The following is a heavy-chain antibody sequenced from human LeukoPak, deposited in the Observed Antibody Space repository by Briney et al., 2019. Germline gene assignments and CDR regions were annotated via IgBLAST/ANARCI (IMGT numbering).Heavy chain of an antibody. CDR3: ARGLSNEAVAANTPFDY. CDR1: GGSISSSSYY. CDR2: INHSGST. D-gene: IGHD6-19*01. Sequence: SETLSLTCTVSGGSISSSSYYWSWIRQPPGKGLEWIGEINHSGSTNYNPSLKSRVTISVDTSKNQFSLKLSSVTAADTAVYYCARGLSNEAVAANTPFDYWGQGTLVTVSS. V-gene: IGHV4-39*07. J-gene: IGHJ4*02.